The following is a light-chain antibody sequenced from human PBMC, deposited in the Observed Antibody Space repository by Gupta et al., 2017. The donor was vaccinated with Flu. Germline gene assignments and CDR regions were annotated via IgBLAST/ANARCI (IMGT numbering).Light chain of an antibody. CDR2: GAS. Sequence: DIQMTQPPSSLSASVGDRVTITCRTSQSISNFLHWYQQKPGKAPRLLIYGASTLQGGVPSRFSGSGSGTDFTLTINRLQPEDFATYYCQQCDTAPKTFGRGTTLEIK. CDR1: QSISNF. J-gene: IGKJ5*01. V-gene: IGKV1-39*01. CDR3: QQCDTAPKT.